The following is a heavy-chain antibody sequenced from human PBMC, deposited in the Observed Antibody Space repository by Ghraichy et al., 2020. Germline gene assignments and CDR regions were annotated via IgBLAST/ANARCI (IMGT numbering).Heavy chain of an antibody. CDR1: GFTFSSYW. CDR2: IDNDGSGT. Sequence: GVLNISCEASGFTFSSYWMHWVRQGPGKGLVWVSGIDNDGSGTTYADSVRGRFTISRDNAKNTLYLQMNGLRVEDTAVFYCARENSRCGSTSCYRPFDYWGQGIVVTVSP. D-gene: IGHD2-2*01. V-gene: IGHV3-74*01. CDR3: ARENSRCGSTSCYRPFDY. J-gene: IGHJ4*02.